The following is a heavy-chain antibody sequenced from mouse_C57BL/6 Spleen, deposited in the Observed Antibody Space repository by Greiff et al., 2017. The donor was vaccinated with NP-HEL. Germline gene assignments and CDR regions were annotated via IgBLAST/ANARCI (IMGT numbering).Heavy chain of an antibody. D-gene: IGHD2-1*01. CDR2: IYPGDGDT. V-gene: IGHV1-82*01. Sequence: QVQLQQSGPELVKPGASVKISCKASGYAFSSSWMNWVKQRPGKGLEWIGRIYPGDGDTNYNGKFKGKATLTADKSSSTAYMQLSSLTSEDSTVYFCARSPYGNNYYTMDYWGQGTSVTVSS. CDR1: GYAFSSSW. J-gene: IGHJ4*01. CDR3: ARSPYGNNYYTMDY.